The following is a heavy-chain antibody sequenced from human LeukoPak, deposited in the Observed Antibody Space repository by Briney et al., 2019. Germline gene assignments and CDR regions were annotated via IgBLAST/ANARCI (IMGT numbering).Heavy chain of an antibody. Sequence: SQTLSLTCAISGDSVSSNSATWNWIRQSPSRGLEWLGRTYYRSKWYNDYALSVKSRITINPDTSRTRFSLQLNSVTPEDTAVYYCARDPYSSGWLDSWGQGSLVTVSS. J-gene: IGHJ4*02. CDR1: GDSVSSNSAT. CDR3: ARDPYSSGWLDS. V-gene: IGHV6-1*01. D-gene: IGHD6-25*01. CDR2: TYYRSKWYN.